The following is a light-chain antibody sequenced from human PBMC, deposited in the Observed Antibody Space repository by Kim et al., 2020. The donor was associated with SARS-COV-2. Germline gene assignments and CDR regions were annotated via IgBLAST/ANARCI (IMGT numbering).Light chain of an antibody. CDR3: NSRDISGTHVL. V-gene: IGLV3-19*01. CDR2: ARK. Sequence: SSELTQDPAVSVALGQTVRITCHGDSLRIYYTNWFQQKPGQAPVLVMYARKNRPSGIPDRFSGSSSGNTASLTITGAQAADEADYYCNSRDISGTHVLFGGGTQLTVL. J-gene: IGLJ2*01. CDR1: SLRIYY.